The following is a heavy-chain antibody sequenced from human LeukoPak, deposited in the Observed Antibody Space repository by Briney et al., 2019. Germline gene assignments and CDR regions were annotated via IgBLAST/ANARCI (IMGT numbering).Heavy chain of an antibody. V-gene: IGHV4-34*01. J-gene: IGHJ6*02. Sequence: SETLSLTCAVYGGSFSGYYWSWIRQPPGKGLEWIGKINHSGSTNYNPSLKSRVTISVDTSKNQFSLKLSSVTAADTAVYYCARGHSNYVPYYYYGMDVWGQGTTVTFSS. CDR3: ARGHSNYVPYYYYGMDV. D-gene: IGHD4-4*01. CDR1: GGSFSGYY. CDR2: INHSGST.